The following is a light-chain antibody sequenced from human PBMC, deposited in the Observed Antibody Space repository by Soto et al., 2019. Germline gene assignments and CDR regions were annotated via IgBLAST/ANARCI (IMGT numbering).Light chain of an antibody. Sequence: EIVMTQSPATLSVSLGERFTLSCRASQSVSTTLAWYQQKPGQAPRLLIYGASSRVTGIPDRFSGSGSGTDFALTINRLEPEDFAIYFCHQYGSSPYTFGPGTKVDIK. CDR1: QSVSTT. V-gene: IGKV3-20*01. CDR3: HQYGSSPYT. CDR2: GAS. J-gene: IGKJ2*01.